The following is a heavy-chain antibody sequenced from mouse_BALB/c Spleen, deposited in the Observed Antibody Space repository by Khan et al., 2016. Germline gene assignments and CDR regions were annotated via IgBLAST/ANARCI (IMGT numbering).Heavy chain of an antibody. D-gene: IGHD3-3*01. CDR2: IDPANGNT. Sequence: VQLKQSGAELVKPGASVKLSCTASGFNIKDTYMHWVKQRPEQGLEWIGRIDPANGNTKYDPKFQGKATIKADTSSNTAYLQLSSLTSEDTAVYYCARGLGDAMDYWGQGTSVTVSS. V-gene: IGHV14-3*02. CDR3: ARGLGDAMDY. J-gene: IGHJ4*01. CDR1: GFNIKDTY.